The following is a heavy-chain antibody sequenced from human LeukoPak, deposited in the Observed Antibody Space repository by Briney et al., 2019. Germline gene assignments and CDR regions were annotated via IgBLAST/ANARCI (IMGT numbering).Heavy chain of an antibody. V-gene: IGHV5-51*01. J-gene: IGHJ4*02. D-gene: IGHD6-13*01. Sequence: GESLKISCKGSGYSFTSYWIGWVRQVPGKGLEWMGIIYPGDSDTRYSPSFQGQVTISADRSISTAYLQWSSLKASDTAMYYCASVIAAAGAFDYWGQGTLVTLSS. CDR2: IYPGDSDT. CDR1: GYSFTSYW. CDR3: ASVIAAAGAFDY.